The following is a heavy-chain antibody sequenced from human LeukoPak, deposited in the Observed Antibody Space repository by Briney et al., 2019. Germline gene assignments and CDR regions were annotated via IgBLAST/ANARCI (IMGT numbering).Heavy chain of an antibody. CDR2: ISAYNGNT. V-gene: IGHV1-18*01. D-gene: IGHD1-26*01. CDR3: ARDRWELWSLDY. J-gene: IGHJ4*02. CDR1: GYTFTSYG. Sequence: GASVKVSCKASGYTFTSYGISWVRQAPGQGLEWMGWISAYNGNTNYAQKLQGRVTMTRDTSISTAYMELSRLRSDDTAVYYCARDRWELWSLDYWGQGTLVTVSS.